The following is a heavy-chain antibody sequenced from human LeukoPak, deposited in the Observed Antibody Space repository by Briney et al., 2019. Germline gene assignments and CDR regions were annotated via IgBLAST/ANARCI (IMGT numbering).Heavy chain of an antibody. CDR2: IYTSGST. CDR1: GGSISSYY. CDR3: ARDFDWNVAIHAFDI. J-gene: IGHJ3*02. D-gene: IGHD1-1*01. V-gene: IGHV4-4*07. Sequence: PSETLSLTCTVSGGSISSYYWSWIRQPAGKGLEWIGRIYTSGSTNYNPSLKSRVTMSVDTSKNQFSLKLSSVTAADTAVYYCARDFDWNVAIHAFDIWGQGTMVTVSS.